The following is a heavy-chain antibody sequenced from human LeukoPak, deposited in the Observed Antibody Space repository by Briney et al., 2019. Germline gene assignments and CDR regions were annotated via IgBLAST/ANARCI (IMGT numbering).Heavy chain of an antibody. D-gene: IGHD3-10*01. V-gene: IGHV4-59*01. CDR3: TYSGSYYNWFDH. Sequence: SETLSLTCTVSGGSISSYYWSWIRQPPGKGLEWIGYIYYSGSTNYNPSLKSRVTISVDTSKNQFSLKLSSVTAADTAVYYCTYSGSYYNWFDHWGQGTLVTVSS. CDR2: IYYSGST. CDR1: GGSISSYY. J-gene: IGHJ5*02.